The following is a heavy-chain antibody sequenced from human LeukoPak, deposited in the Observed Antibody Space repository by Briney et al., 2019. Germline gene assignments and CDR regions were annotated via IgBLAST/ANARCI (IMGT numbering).Heavy chain of an antibody. CDR1: GFTFSSYA. Sequence: GGSLRLSCSASGFTFSSYAMHWVRQAPGKGLEYASAISSNGGSTYYADSVKGRFTISRDNSKNTLYLQMSSLRAEDTAVYYCVKETVDSSGYYNWFDPWGQGTLVTVSS. V-gene: IGHV3-64D*06. CDR3: VKETVDSSGYYNWFDP. D-gene: IGHD3-22*01. CDR2: ISSNGGST. J-gene: IGHJ5*02.